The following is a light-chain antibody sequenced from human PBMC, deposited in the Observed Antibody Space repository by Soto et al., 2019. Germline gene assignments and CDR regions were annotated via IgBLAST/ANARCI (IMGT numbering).Light chain of an antibody. Sequence: EIVLTQSPGTLYLSPGERATPSCWASQSVSSNLAWYQQKPGQAPRLLIYGASTRATGIPDRFSGSGSGRDFTLTISGLEPEDFAVYYCHQYNGWPRTFGQGTKVDIK. CDR1: QSVSSN. J-gene: IGKJ1*01. CDR3: HQYNGWPRT. V-gene: IGKV3-20*01. CDR2: GAS.